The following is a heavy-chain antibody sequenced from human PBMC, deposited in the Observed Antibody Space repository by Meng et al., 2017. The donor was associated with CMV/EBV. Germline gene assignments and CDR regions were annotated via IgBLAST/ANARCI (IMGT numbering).Heavy chain of an antibody. V-gene: IGHV3-73*01. CDR1: LTFSGSA. D-gene: IGHD2-15*01. Sequence: LTFSGSAMHWVRQDSGKGLEWVGRIRSKANSYATAYAASVKGRFTISRDDSKNTAYLQMNSLKTEDTAVYYCTRPSYCSGGSCGDYWGQGTLVTVSS. J-gene: IGHJ4*02. CDR3: TRPSYCSGGSCGDY. CDR2: IRSKANSYAT.